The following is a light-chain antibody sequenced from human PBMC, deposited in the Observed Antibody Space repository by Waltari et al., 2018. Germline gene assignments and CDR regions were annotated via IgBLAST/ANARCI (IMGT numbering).Light chain of an antibody. CDR2: GAS. CDR1: QSVSGN. Sequence: IVMTQSPATLSVSPGERVTLSCRASQSVSGNLAWYQQKPGQAPRLLMYGASTRAAGGPSRFSGSGSGTEFTVTISSLQSEDFAVYYCQQYNDWPQTFGKGTKLE. CDR3: QQYNDWPQT. V-gene: IGKV3-15*01. J-gene: IGKJ2*01.